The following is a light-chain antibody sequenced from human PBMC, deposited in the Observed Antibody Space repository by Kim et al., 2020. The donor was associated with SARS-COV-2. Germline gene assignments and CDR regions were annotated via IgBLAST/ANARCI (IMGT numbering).Light chain of an antibody. Sequence: ASVGERVTITCAARQKIRHHVNWYKKKPGKAPKRLIYEASNVEVGVTPRFSGSRAGTEFTLTINSLQTEDVATYYCQQYDDLPRTFGEGTRREIK. CDR1: QKIRHH. CDR2: EAS. J-gene: IGKJ5*01. CDR3: QQYDDLPRT. V-gene: IGKV1-33*01.